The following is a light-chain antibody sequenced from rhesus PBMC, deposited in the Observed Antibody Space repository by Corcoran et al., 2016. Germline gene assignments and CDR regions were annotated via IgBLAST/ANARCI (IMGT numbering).Light chain of an antibody. CDR3: SSFAGSNTYI. CDR2: EDN. J-gene: IGLJ1*01. CDR1: SSDIGGYTS. V-gene: IGLV2-32*02. Sequence: QAALTQPRSVSGSPGQSVNISCTGTSSDIGGYTSVSWYQQHPDTAPKLTIYEDNKRPSGVSDRFSGSKSGNTASLTISGLQAEDEADYYCSSFAGSNTYICGAGTRLTVL.